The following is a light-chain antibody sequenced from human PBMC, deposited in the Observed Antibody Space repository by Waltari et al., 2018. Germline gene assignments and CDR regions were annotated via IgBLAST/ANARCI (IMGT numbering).Light chain of an antibody. CDR1: QSIGSP. CDR3: QQYDNWPRT. Sequence: EIVMTQSPATLSVSPGERATLSCRARQSIGSPLAWYQQTPGQGPRLLIYGASTRATGIPARFSGRGSGTEFTLTISSLQSEDFAVYFCQQYDNWPRTFGQGTKVEI. CDR2: GAS. J-gene: IGKJ1*01. V-gene: IGKV3-15*01.